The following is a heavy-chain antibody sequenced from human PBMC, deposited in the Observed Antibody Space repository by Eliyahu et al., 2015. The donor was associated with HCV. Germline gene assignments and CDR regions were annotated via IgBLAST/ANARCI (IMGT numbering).Heavy chain of an antibody. D-gene: IGHD6-13*01. J-gene: IGHJ4*02. CDR3: ARTSSWYHIDF. V-gene: IGHV3-23*01. Sequence: EVQLLESGGALVLPGGSLTISCVTSGFSFGDYGMNWVRQVPGKGLEWLSHISDRGTDTNYIKSVKGRFTVSRDNSKNSLYLQMVGLRVEDTAMYFCARTSSWYHIDFWGQGTLVTVSS. CDR2: ISDRGTDT. CDR1: GFSFGDYG.